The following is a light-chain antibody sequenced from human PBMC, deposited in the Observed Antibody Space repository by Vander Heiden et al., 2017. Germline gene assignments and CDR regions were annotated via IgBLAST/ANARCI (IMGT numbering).Light chain of an antibody. V-gene: IGLV2-23*02. CDR1: SSDIGSYSH. CDR3: CSYAGSSTFV. CDR2: EVS. Sequence: QSALTQPASVSGSPGQSITISCTGTSSDIGSYSHVAWYQQHPGKAPKLLIYEVSKRPSGVSNRFSASKSANPASLTISGLQAGDEADYYCCSYAGSSTFVFGGGTKLTVL. J-gene: IGLJ3*02.